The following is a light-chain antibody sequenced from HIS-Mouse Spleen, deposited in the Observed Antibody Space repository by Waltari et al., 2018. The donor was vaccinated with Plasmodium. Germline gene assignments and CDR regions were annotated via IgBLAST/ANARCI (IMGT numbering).Light chain of an antibody. V-gene: IGLV3-10*01. CDR2: EDS. CDR1: ALPKKY. CDR3: YSTDSSGNHRV. J-gene: IGLJ3*02. Sequence: SVSVSPGQTPRITCSGDALPKKYAYWYQQKSGQAPVLVIYEDSKRPSGIPERFSGSSSGTMATLTISGAQVEDEADYYCYSTDSSGNHRVFGGGTKLTVL.